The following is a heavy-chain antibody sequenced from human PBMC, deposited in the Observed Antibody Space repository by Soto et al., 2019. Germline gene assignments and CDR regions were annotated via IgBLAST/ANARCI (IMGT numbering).Heavy chain of an antibody. Sequence: QVQLVQSGAEVKKPGASVKVSCKASGYTFTSYDINWVRQATGQGLEWMGWMNPNSGNTGYAQKFQGRVTMTRSTSISTAYMELSSLRSVDTAVYYCASAGMVRGVKYNWFDPWGQGTLVTVSS. D-gene: IGHD3-10*01. V-gene: IGHV1-8*01. CDR3: ASAGMVRGVKYNWFDP. J-gene: IGHJ5*02. CDR1: GYTFTSYD. CDR2: MNPNSGNT.